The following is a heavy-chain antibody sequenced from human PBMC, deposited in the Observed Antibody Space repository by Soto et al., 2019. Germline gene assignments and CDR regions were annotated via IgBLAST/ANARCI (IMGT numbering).Heavy chain of an antibody. Sequence: TLSLTCTVSGGSNIRDGYYWRWIRQHPGKGLEWIAYISYSGSSYSNPSLKSRVTISADTSKNQLSLRLTSVTAADTAVYFCARATPAGSADFWGQGTLVTVSS. CDR1: GGSNIRDGYY. V-gene: IGHV4-31*03. CDR2: ISYSGSS. J-gene: IGHJ4*02. D-gene: IGHD2-2*01. CDR3: ARATPAGSADF.